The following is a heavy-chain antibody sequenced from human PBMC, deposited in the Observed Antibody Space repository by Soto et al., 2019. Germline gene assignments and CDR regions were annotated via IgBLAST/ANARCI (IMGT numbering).Heavy chain of an antibody. V-gene: IGHV3-33*01. CDR2: IWYDGSNK. J-gene: IGHJ4*02. Sequence: PGGSLRLSCAASRFTFSSYGMHWVLQAPCKGLEWVAVIWYDGSNKYYADSVKGRFTISRDNSKNTLYLQMNSLRAEDTAVYYCARGSYGSGSYYFFDSWGQGTLVTVSS. CDR3: ARGSYGSGSYYFFDS. CDR1: RFTFSSYG. D-gene: IGHD3-10*01.